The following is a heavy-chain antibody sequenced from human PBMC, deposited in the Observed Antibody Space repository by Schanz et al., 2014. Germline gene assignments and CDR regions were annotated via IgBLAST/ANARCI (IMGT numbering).Heavy chain of an antibody. J-gene: IGHJ4*02. Sequence: EVQLLESGGGLVQPGGSLRLSCTASGFTFSDYWMSWVRQAPGKGLEWVSGFDAHDGRAYYADSAKGRFTISRDNSKSTLYVEMNSLRVEDTAVYYCAKTICPGGTQAFGNWGRGTLVAVSS. D-gene: IGHD2-8*02. CDR2: FDAHDGRA. CDR3: AKTICPGGTQAFGN. CDR1: GFTFSDYW. V-gene: IGHV3-23*01.